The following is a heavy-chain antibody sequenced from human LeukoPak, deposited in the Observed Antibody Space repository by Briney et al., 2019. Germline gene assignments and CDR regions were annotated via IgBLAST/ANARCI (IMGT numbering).Heavy chain of an antibody. CDR1: GGSISSYY. J-gene: IGHJ3*02. Sequence: SETLSLTCTVSGGSISSYYWSWIRQPPGKGLEWIGYIYHSGSTYYNPSLKSRVTISVDRSKNQFSLKLSSVTAADTAVYYCAREPIAAAGSDAFDIWGQGTMVTVSS. V-gene: IGHV4-59*12. D-gene: IGHD6-13*01. CDR3: AREPIAAAGSDAFDI. CDR2: IYHSGST.